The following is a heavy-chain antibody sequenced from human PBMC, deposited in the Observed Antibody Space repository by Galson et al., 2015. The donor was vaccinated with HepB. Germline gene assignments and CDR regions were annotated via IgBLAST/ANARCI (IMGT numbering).Heavy chain of an antibody. D-gene: IGHD6-19*01. Sequence: SLRLSCAASGFTFSSYGMHWVRQAPGKGLEWVAVIWYDGSNKYYADSVKGRFTISRDNSKNTLYLQMNSLRAEDTAVYYCAREFYSSGSPDHYGMDVWGQGTTVTVSS. CDR3: AREFYSSGSPDHYGMDV. V-gene: IGHV3-33*01. J-gene: IGHJ6*02. CDR1: GFTFSSYG. CDR2: IWYDGSNK.